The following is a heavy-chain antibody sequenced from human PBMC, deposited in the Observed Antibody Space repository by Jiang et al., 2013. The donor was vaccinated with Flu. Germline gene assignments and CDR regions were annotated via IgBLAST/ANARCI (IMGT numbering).Heavy chain of an antibody. CDR3: ASVAAAGVYGLDV. D-gene: IGHD6-13*01. V-gene: IGHV4-34*01. CDR2: VDHSGST. J-gene: IGHJ6*02. Sequence: LLKPSETLSLTCGVFGGSLSDYYWSWIRQSPEKGLEWIGEVDHSGSTNYNPSLKTRLTISIDTSRNQFSLQLSSVTAADTALYYCASVAAAGVYGLDVWGQGTTVTVS. CDR1: GGSLSDYY.